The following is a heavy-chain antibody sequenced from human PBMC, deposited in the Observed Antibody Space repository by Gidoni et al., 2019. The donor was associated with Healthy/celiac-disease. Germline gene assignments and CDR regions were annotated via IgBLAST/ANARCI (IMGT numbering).Heavy chain of an antibody. CDR1: GFSLSTSGLG. Sequence: QITLKESGPTLVKPTQTLTLTCTFSGFSLSTSGLGVGWIRQPPGKALEWLALIYWDDDKRYSPSLKSRLTITKDTSKNQVVLTMTNMDPVDTATYYWAGGKGYCSSTSCYGPKLHYYGMDVWGQGTTVTVSS. CDR3: AGGKGYCSSTSCYGPKLHYYGMDV. CDR2: IYWDDDK. J-gene: IGHJ6*02. D-gene: IGHD2-2*01. V-gene: IGHV2-5*02.